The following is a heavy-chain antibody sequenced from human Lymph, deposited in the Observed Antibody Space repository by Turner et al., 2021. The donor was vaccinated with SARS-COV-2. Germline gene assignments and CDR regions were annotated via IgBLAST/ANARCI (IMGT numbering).Heavy chain of an antibody. V-gene: IGHV3-30-3*01. CDR2: ISYDGNNK. CDR3: ARGLSGNYYFFDY. CDR1: GFTFSSYA. J-gene: IGHJ4*02. Sequence: QVQLVESGGGVVQPGRSRKLSCAASGFTFSSYAMHWVRQAPGKGLEWVALISYDGNNKYYADSVRGRFTISRDNSKNTLYLQMNSLRAEDTAVYYCARGLSGNYYFFDYWGQGTLVTVSS. D-gene: IGHD1-26*01.